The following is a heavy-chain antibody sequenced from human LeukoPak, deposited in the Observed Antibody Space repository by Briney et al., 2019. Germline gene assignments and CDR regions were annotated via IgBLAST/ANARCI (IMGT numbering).Heavy chain of an antibody. Sequence: GGSLRLSCAVSGFTFSNYWMSWVRQAPGKGLEWVANIKQDGSEKYYVDSVEGRFTISRDNAKNSLYLQMNSLRAEDTAVYYCATIKRYDTRRSASVGVDHWGQGTLVTVSS. J-gene: IGHJ4*02. V-gene: IGHV3-7*01. CDR1: GFTFSNYW. CDR3: ATIKRYDTRRSASVGVDH. D-gene: IGHD2-15*01. CDR2: IKQDGSEK.